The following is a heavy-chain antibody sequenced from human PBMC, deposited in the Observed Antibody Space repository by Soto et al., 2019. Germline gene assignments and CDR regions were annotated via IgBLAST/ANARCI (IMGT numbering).Heavy chain of an antibody. Sequence: SETLSLTCTVSGGSISSYYWSWIRQPPGKGLEWIGYIYHSGSTNYNPSLQSRVTISVDTSKKQFSLKLSSVTAADTAVYCCARGYCSSTSCYAGLFDYWGPGTLVTVSS. CDR1: GGSISSYY. CDR2: IYHSGST. D-gene: IGHD2-2*01. J-gene: IGHJ4*02. CDR3: ARGYCSSTSCYAGLFDY. V-gene: IGHV4-59*01.